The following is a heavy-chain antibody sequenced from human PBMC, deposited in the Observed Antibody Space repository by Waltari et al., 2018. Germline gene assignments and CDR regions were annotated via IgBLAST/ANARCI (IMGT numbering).Heavy chain of an antibody. CDR2: IYYSGST. Sequence: QVQLQESGPGLVKPSETLSLTCTVSGGSISNYHWSWIRQPPGKGLEWIGYIYYSGSTNYNPSLKSRVTISVDTSKNQFSLKLSSVTAADTAVYYCARADGAIAVGGWFDPWGQGTLVTVSS. D-gene: IGHD6-19*01. CDR3: ARADGAIAVGGWFDP. V-gene: IGHV4-59*01. J-gene: IGHJ5*02. CDR1: GGSISNYH.